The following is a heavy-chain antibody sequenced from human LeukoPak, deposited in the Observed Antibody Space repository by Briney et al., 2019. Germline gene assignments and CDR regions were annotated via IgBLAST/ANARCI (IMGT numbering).Heavy chain of an antibody. V-gene: IGHV3-11*04. CDR2: ISTSGSTI. CDR1: GFTFSGYY. Sequence: GGSLRLSCAASGFTFSGYYMSWIRQSPGNGLEWVSHISTSGSTIYYADSVKGRFTVSRDNAKNSLFLQMNSLRAEDTAVYCCARVVSENSGYQGYWGQGTLVTVSS. CDR3: ARVVSENSGYQGY. D-gene: IGHD3-22*01. J-gene: IGHJ4*02.